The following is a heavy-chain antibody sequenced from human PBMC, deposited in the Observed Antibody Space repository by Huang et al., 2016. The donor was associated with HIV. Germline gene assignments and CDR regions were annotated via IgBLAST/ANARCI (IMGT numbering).Heavy chain of an antibody. J-gene: IGHJ4*02. D-gene: IGHD6-13*01. Sequence: EVQLVESGGGLVKPGGSLRLSCAASGFSLDIYNMYWVRQTPGKGLQWVSSISPSSSFIDYADSVKGRFSISRDNAKNSLYLQMNNLRGEDTAVYYCARDRGQQLSPFDSWGQGTLVTVSS. V-gene: IGHV3-21*01. CDR2: ISPSSSFI. CDR3: ARDRGQQLSPFDS. CDR1: GFSLDIYN.